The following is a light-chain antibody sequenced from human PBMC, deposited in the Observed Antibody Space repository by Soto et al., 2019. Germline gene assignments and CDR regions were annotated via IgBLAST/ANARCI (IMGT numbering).Light chain of an antibody. CDR3: ASWDHSLNGPV. Sequence: HSVLTQPPSASGTPGQRVTISCSGSSSNVGGNPVNWYQHVPTTAPKLLIYTNTQRPSGVPDRFSGSKSGTSASLAISGLQSEDEADYYCASWDHSLNGPVFGTGTKVTV. CDR2: TNT. CDR1: SSNVGGNP. J-gene: IGLJ1*01. V-gene: IGLV1-44*01.